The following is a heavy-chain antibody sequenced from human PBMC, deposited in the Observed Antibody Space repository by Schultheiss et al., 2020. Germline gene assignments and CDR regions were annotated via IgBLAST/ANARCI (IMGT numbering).Heavy chain of an antibody. V-gene: IGHV4-61*02. J-gene: IGHJ4*02. CDR2: IYTSGST. CDR3: AGLLRDGYNPPFVDY. D-gene: IGHD5-24*01. CDR1: GGSISSGAYY. Sequence: SETLSLTCTVSGGSISSGAYYWSWIRQHPGKGLEWIGRIYTSGSTNYNPSLKSRVTMSVDTSKNQFSLKLSSVTAADTAVYYCAGLLRDGYNPPFVDYWGQGTLVTVSS.